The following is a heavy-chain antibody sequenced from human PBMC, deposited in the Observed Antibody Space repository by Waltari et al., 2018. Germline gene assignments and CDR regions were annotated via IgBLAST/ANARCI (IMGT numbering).Heavy chain of an antibody. CDR3: ARAFGSGSYAWFDS. D-gene: IGHD3-10*01. CDR2: MYYRGSS. J-gene: IGHJ5*01. V-gene: IGHV4-39*01. Sequence: QLQLQESGPGLVQPSETLSLTCSVSGDSVTSGSYYWGWIRQPPRKGLEWMGMMYYRGSSYSNPSLKSRVTISVDTSKNQFSLKLSAVAAADTAVYYCARAFGSGSYAWFDSWGQGTLVTVSS. CDR1: GDSVTSGSYY.